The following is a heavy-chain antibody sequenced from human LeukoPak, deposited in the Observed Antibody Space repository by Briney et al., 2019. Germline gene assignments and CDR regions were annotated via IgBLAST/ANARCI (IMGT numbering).Heavy chain of an antibody. Sequence: PSETLSLTCTVSGTSISRHYWSWLRQSAGLGLEWLGYISTTGSTTYNPPLEGRVTMSEDTSQNQLSLTLSSVTAADTAVYFCARQDGLWVGDLGGWFDFWGQGIQVTVSS. CDR1: GTSISRHY. CDR2: ISTTGST. J-gene: IGHJ5*01. CDR3: ARQDGLWVGDLGGWFDF. D-gene: IGHD3-10*01. V-gene: IGHV4-4*09.